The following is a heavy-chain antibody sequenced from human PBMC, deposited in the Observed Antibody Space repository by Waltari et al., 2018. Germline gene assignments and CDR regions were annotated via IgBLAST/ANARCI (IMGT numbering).Heavy chain of an antibody. Sequence: QVQLVQSGAEVKKPGSSVKVSCKASGGTFSSYAISWVRQAPGPGLEWMGGIIPIFGTANYAQKFQGRVTITADESTSTAYMELSSLRSEDTAVYYCARDLRRITMVRGVISWFDPWGQGTLVTVSS. D-gene: IGHD3-10*01. CDR3: ARDLRRITMVRGVISWFDP. V-gene: IGHV1-69*01. J-gene: IGHJ5*02. CDR2: IIPIFGTA. CDR1: GGTFSSYA.